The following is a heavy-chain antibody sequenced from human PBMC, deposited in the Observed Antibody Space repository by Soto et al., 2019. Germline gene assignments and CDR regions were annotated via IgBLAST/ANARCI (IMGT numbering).Heavy chain of an antibody. D-gene: IGHD3-10*01. CDR3: AKEVRFAVGWFDH. CDR1: GFTFSSYA. V-gene: IGHV3-23*01. J-gene: IGHJ5*02. Sequence: EVQLLESGGGLVQPGGSLRLSCAASGFTFSSYAMSWVRQAPGKGLERVSAISGSGGSTYYSDYVKGRFTISRDNAKNTLYLQMNSLRAEDTAVYYCAKEVRFAVGWFDHWVQGTLVTVSS. CDR2: ISGSGGST.